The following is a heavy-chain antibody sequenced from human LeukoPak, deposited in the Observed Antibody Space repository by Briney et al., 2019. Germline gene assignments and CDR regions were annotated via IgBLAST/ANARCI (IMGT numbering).Heavy chain of an antibody. CDR2: IKSDGRTT. Sequence: QPGGSLRLSCAASGFNLSNYWMHWVRQAPGKGPVWVSRIKSDGRTTSYADSVKGRFTISRDNAKNTLYLQMNSVRAEDTAVYYCARGMGFDPWGQGTLVTVSS. V-gene: IGHV3-74*01. CDR3: ARGMGFDP. J-gene: IGHJ5*02. D-gene: IGHD1-26*01. CDR1: GFNLSNYW.